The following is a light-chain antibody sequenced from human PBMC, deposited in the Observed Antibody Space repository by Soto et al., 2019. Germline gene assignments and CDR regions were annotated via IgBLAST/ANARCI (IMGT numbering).Light chain of an antibody. CDR2: DAS. CDR1: QSISSW. V-gene: IGKV1-5*01. CDR3: QQYKTYST. Sequence: DIPMTQSPSTLSVSVGDRVTITCRASQSISSWLAWYQQKPGKAPNLLIYDASSLEGGVPSRFSGSGSGTEFTLTIDSLQHDDFATYYCQQYKTYSTFGGGTKVEI. J-gene: IGKJ4*01.